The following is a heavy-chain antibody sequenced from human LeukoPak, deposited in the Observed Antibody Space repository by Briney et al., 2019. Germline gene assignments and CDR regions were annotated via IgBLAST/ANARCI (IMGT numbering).Heavy chain of an antibody. D-gene: IGHD3-22*01. CDR2: INNDGSIT. CDR1: GFTFSTYW. Sequence: GGSLRLSCAVSGFTFSTYWMDWVRQAPGKGLEWVSRINNDGSITTYADSVKGRFTISRDNSKKTLYLQMNSLRAEDTAVYYCAKDRVYDSSGYFDYWGQGTLVTVFS. V-gene: IGHV3-74*01. J-gene: IGHJ4*02. CDR3: AKDRVYDSSGYFDY.